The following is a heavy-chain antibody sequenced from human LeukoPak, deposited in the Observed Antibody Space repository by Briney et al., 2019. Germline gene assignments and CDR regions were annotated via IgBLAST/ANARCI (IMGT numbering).Heavy chain of an antibody. CDR2: ISGSGGST. Sequence: PGGSLRLSCAASGFTFSSYALSWVRQAPGKGLEWVSAISGSGGSTYYADSVKGRFTISRDNSKNTLYLQMNSLRAEDTAVYYCGKESHSRHLRDGYFDSWGQGTLVTVSS. D-gene: IGHD4-17*01. J-gene: IGHJ4*02. CDR1: GFTFSSYA. V-gene: IGHV3-23*01. CDR3: GKESHSRHLRDGYFDS.